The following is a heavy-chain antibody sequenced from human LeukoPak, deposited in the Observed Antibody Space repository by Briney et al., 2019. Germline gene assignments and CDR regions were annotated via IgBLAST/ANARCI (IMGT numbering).Heavy chain of an antibody. CDR3: AGTPSRTRYYYYYYMDV. J-gene: IGHJ6*03. D-gene: IGHD6-13*01. CDR2: INHSGST. Sequence: SETLSLTCAVYGGSFSGYYWSWIRQPPGKGLEWIGEINHSGSTNYNPSLKSRVTISVDTSKNQFSLKLSSVTAADTAVYYCAGTPSRTRYYYYYYMDVWGKGTTVTVSS. CDR1: GGSFSGYY. V-gene: IGHV4-34*01.